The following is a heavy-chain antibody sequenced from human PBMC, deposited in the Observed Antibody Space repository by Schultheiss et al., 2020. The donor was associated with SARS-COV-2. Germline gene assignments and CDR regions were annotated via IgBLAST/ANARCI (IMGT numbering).Heavy chain of an antibody. D-gene: IGHD2-21*02. V-gene: IGHV3-15*01. CDR2: IKSKTDGGTT. Sequence: GESLKISCAASGFTFSDYYMSWIRQAPGKGLEWVGRIKSKTDGGTTDYAAPVKGRFTISRDDSKNTLYLQMNSLRAEDTAVYYCAKLSRGGDSRRAEYFQHWGQGTLVTVSS. J-gene: IGHJ1*01. CDR1: GFTFSDYY. CDR3: AKLSRGGDSRRAEYFQH.